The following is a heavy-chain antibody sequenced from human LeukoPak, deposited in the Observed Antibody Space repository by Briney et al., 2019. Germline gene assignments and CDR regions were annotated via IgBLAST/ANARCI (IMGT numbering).Heavy chain of an antibody. V-gene: IGHV3-30*04. CDR3: AKGQYSSGPGDFDY. CDR1: GFTFSSYA. CDR2: ISYDGSNK. D-gene: IGHD6-19*01. J-gene: IGHJ4*02. Sequence: GRSLRLSCAASGFTFSSYAMHWVRQAPGKGLEWVAVISYDGSNKYYADSVKGRFTISRDNSKNTLYLQMNSLRAEDTAVYYCAKGQYSSGPGDFDYWGQGTLVTVSS.